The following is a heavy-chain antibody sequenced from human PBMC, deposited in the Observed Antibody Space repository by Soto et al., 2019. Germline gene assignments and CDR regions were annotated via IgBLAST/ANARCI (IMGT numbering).Heavy chain of an antibody. CDR3: SRQASDFWSGKPQYYMDV. CDR2: IRSKGKNYAT. V-gene: IGHV3-73*01. Sequence: EVQLVESGGGLVQPGGSLKLSCAASGFTFSGSAMHWVRQASGKGVEGVGRIRSKGKNYATVYGASLKGRFTISRDDAKNTAYLQMNSLNTEDTAVYYCSRQASDFWSGKPQYYMDVWGKGTTVTVSS. CDR1: GFTFSGSA. D-gene: IGHD3-3*01. J-gene: IGHJ6*03.